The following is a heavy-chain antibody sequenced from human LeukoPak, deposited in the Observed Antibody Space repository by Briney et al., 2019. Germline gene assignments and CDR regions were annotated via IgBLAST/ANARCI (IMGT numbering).Heavy chain of an antibody. D-gene: IGHD5-12*01. CDR3: ARGLRNSGYETPYYYYGMDV. J-gene: IGHJ6*04. V-gene: IGHV3-21*01. Sequence: GGSLRLSCAASGFTFSSYAMHWVRQAPGKGLEWVSSISSSSSYIYYADSVKGRFTISRDNAKNSLYLQMNSLRAEDTAVYYCARGLRNSGYETPYYYYGMDVWGKGTTVTVSS. CDR1: GFTFSSYA. CDR2: ISSSSSYI.